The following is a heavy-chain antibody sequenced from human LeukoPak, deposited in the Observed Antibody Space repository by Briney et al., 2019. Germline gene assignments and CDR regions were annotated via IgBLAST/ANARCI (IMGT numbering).Heavy chain of an antibody. CDR2: INPSGGST. D-gene: IGHD1-26*01. Sequence: ASVKVSCKASGYTFTSYYMHWVRQAPGQGLEWMGIINPSGGSTSYAQKFQGRVTMTRDTSTSTAYMELSSLRSEDTAVYYCAASGGSYYYYYYMDVWGKGTTVTVSS. J-gene: IGHJ6*03. V-gene: IGHV1-46*01. CDR3: AASGGSYYYYYYMDV. CDR1: GYTFTSYY.